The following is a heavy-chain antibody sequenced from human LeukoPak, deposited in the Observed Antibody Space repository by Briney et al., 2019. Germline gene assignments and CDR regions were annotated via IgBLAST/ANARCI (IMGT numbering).Heavy chain of an antibody. CDR3: AEDAQRGFDYSNSLEY. J-gene: IGHJ4*02. V-gene: IGHV3-33*06. Sequence: PGKPLTLSCVASQFTFSHYGMHWVRQAPGKGLEWVAVIWNDGSNQYYADSVKGRFTISRDNSQNTVYLQMNSLRAEDTAVYYCAEDAQRGFDYSNSLEYWGQGTLVTVSS. CDR1: QFTFSHYG. D-gene: IGHD4-11*01. CDR2: IWNDGSNQ.